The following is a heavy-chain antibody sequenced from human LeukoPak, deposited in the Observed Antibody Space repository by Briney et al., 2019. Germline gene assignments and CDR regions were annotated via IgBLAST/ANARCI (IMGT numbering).Heavy chain of an antibody. Sequence: GGSLRLSCAASGFTFSNAWMSWVRQAPGKGLEWVGRIKSKTDGGTTDYAAPVKGRFTISRDDSKNTLYLQMNSLKTEDTAVYYCTTGHSDYDILTGYPPPPDYWGQGTLVTVSS. CDR2: IKSKTDGGTT. D-gene: IGHD3-9*01. CDR3: TTGHSDYDILTGYPPPPDY. V-gene: IGHV3-15*01. J-gene: IGHJ4*02. CDR1: GFTFSNAW.